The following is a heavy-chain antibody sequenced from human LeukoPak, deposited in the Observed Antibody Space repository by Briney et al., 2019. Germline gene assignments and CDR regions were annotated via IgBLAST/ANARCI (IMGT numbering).Heavy chain of an antibody. V-gene: IGHV3-7*01. J-gene: IGHJ4*02. CDR2: IKQDGSEK. CDR1: GFSFINNW. Sequence: GGSLLLSCVAAGFSFINNWMSWVRQAPGTGLEWVANIKQDGSEKYYVDSVKGRFTISRDNAKSSLNLQMNSLRAEDTAVYYCARDSWRGLDYWGQGTLVTVSS. D-gene: IGHD2-15*01. CDR3: ARDSWRGLDY.